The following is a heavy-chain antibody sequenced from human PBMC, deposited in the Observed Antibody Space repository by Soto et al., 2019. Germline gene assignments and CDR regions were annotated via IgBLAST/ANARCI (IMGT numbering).Heavy chain of an antibody. CDR2: ISSSGSTI. CDR1: GFTFSSYG. V-gene: IGHV3-48*03. J-gene: IGHJ6*02. Sequence: GESLKIACAASGFTFSSYGMNWVRQAPGKGLEWVSYISSSGSTIYYADSVKGRFTISRDNAKNSLYLQMNSLRAEDTAVYYCARGPSYDFWSAYASYYYGMDVWGQGTTVTVSS. D-gene: IGHD3-3*01. CDR3: ARGPSYDFWSAYASYYYGMDV.